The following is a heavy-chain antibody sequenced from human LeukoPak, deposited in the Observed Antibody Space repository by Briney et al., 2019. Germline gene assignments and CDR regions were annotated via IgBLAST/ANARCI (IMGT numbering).Heavy chain of an antibody. J-gene: IGHJ4*02. CDR3: ARDLHPSHFDS. V-gene: IGHV4-61*01. Sequence: SETLSLTCTVSGGSVSSGSYYWSWIRQPPGKGLEWIGYIDYSGSTNYNPSLKSRVTISVDTSKNQFSLKLTSVTAADTAVYYCARDLHPSHFDSWGQGTLVTVSS. CDR1: GGSVSSGSYY. CDR2: IDYSGST.